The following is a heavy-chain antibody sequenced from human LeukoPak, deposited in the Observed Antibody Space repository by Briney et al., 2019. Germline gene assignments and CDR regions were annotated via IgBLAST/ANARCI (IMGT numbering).Heavy chain of an antibody. J-gene: IGHJ4*02. CDR1: GGSISSSSYY. CDR2: IYYSGST. Sequence: SETLSLTCTVSGGSISSSSYYWGWLRQPPGKGLEWIGSIYYSGSTYYNPSLKSRVTISVDTSKNQFSLKLSSVTAADTAVYYCARVATYYYDSSGYYRGGFDYWGQGTLVTVSS. V-gene: IGHV4-39*07. D-gene: IGHD3-22*01. CDR3: ARVATYYYDSSGYYRGGFDY.